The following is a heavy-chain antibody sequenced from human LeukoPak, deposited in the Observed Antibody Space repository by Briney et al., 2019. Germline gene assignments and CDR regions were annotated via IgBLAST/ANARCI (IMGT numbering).Heavy chain of an antibody. CDR1: GFSLSTSGVG. V-gene: IGHV2-5*02. CDR3: ALPGGRGGNAYWYFDL. CDR2: IYWDDDK. J-gene: IGHJ2*01. Sequence: SGPTLVNPTQTLTLTCTFSGFSLSTSGVGVGWIRQPPGKALEWLALIYWDDDKRYSPSLKSRLTITKATSKNQVVLTVTNMDPVDTATYYCALPGGRGGNAYWYFDLWGRGTLVTVSS. D-gene: IGHD3-10*01.